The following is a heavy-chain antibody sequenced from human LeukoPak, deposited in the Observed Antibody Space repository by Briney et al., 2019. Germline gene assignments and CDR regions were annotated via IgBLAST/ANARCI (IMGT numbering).Heavy chain of an antibody. Sequence: PGGSLRLSCAVSGLTSRNYWMHWVRQAPGKGLVWVSRINGDGSDISYADSVKGRFTISRDNAKNTLSLQMNSLTDDDTALYYCTGGFGHNWSPFENWGQGTLVTASS. D-gene: IGHD1-1*01. V-gene: IGHV3-74*01. J-gene: IGHJ4*02. CDR1: GLTSRNYW. CDR3: TGGFGHNWSPFEN. CDR2: INGDGSDI.